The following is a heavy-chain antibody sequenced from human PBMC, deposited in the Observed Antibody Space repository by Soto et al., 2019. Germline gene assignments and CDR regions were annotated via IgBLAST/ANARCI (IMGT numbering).Heavy chain of an antibody. Sequence: ASETLSLTCTVSGGSITYYHWSWIRQPAGKGLEWIGRIYSSGSTNYNPSLKSRVTMSVDTSKNKFSLNLNSVTAADTAVYYCARARSGETLLFDSWGQGALVTVSS. CDR2: IYSSGST. D-gene: IGHD3-10*02. CDR3: ARARSGETLLFDS. V-gene: IGHV4-4*07. CDR1: GGSITYYH. J-gene: IGHJ4*02.